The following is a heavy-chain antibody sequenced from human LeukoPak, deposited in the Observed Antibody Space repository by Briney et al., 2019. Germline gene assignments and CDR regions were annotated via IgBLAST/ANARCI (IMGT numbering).Heavy chain of an antibody. Sequence: SETLSLTCTVSGGSISSSSYYWGWIRQPPGKGLEWLGSIYYSGSTYYNPSLKSRVTISVDTSKNQFSLKLSSVTAADTAVYYCARVEDGYNRYYYYYYMDVWGKGTTVTVSS. CDR3: ARVEDGYNRYYYYYYMDV. CDR1: GGSISSSSYY. V-gene: IGHV4-39*07. J-gene: IGHJ6*03. CDR2: IYYSGST. D-gene: IGHD5-24*01.